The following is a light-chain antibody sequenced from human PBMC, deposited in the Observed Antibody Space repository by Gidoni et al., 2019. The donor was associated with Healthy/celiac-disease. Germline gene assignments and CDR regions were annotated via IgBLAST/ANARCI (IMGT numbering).Light chain of an antibody. J-gene: IGKJ1*01. CDR3: QQYYSTPTWT. CDR1: QSVLYSSNNKNY. CDR2: WAS. Sequence: DIVMTQSPDSLAVSLGERATNNCKSSQSVLYSSNNKNYLAWYQQKTGQPPKLLIYWASTRESGVPDRFSGSGSGTDFTLTISSLQAEDVAVYYCQQYYSTPTWTFGQGTKVEIK. V-gene: IGKV4-1*01.